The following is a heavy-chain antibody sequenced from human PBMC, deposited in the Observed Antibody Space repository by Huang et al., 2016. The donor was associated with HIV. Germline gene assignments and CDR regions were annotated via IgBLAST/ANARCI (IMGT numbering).Heavy chain of an antibody. J-gene: IGHJ4*02. CDR1: GYSFTNYW. CDR3: ARSEVLVTAVPFDH. CDR2: IYPADSET. D-gene: IGHD2-21*02. Sequence: EVQLVQSEAEVKKPGESLKISCRGSGYSFTNYWIGWVRQRPGEGLEWRGVIYPADSETRYSPSFQGQVTFSADKSTRTAYLQWSSLQASDTAIYYCARSEVLVTAVPFDHWGQGTLVTVSS. V-gene: IGHV5-51*03.